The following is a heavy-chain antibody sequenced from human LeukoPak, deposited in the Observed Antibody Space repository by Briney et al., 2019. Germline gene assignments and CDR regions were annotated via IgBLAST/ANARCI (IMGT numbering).Heavy chain of an antibody. CDR1: GFTFSSYG. Sequence: TGGSLRLSCAASGFTFSSYGMHWVRQAQGMGLEWMAFIRYDGSNKYYADSVKGRFTIFRDNSKNTLYLQMNSARAVDTAVYYFLKEWQWQLLIVDSWGQGTLVTVSS. CDR2: IRYDGSNK. CDR3: LKEWQWQLLIVDS. V-gene: IGHV3-30*02. J-gene: IGHJ4*02. D-gene: IGHD6-19*01.